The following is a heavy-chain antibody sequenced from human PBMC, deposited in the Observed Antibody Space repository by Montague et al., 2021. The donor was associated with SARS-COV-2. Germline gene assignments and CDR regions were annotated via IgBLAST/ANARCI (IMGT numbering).Heavy chain of an antibody. CDR1: GGSISSSGYY. CDR2: IYYSGST. Sequence: SETLSLTCTVSGGSISSSGYYWGWIRQPPGKGLEWIGSIYYSGSTYYNPSLKSRVTISVDTSKNQFSLKLSSVTAADTAVYYGARFPTSYYYDRKAAPATPDALDIWGQGTMVTVSS. D-gene: IGHD3-22*01. CDR3: ARFPTSYYYDRKAAPATPDALDI. J-gene: IGHJ3*02. V-gene: IGHV4-39*01.